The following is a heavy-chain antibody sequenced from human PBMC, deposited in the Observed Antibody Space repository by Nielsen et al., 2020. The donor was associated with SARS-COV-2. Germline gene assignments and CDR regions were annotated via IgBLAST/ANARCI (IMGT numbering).Heavy chain of an antibody. Sequence: SETLSLTCTVSGDSISTSSIYWGWIRQPPGKGLEWIGSVYYTGSTYINPSLKSRITISVETSKNQFSLRLSSVTAADTAVYYCARGGVRDYFWGGFRNTKNWFDPWGQGTLVTVSS. D-gene: IGHD3-16*02. J-gene: IGHJ5*02. CDR3: ARGGVRDYFWGGFRNTKNWFDP. CDR1: GDSISTSSIY. CDR2: VYYTGST. V-gene: IGHV4-39*07.